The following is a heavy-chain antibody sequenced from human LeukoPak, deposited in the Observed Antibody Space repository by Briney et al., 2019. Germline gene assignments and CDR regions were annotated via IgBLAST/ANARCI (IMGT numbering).Heavy chain of an antibody. CDR3: ARARKGPEGAFDI. V-gene: IGHV4-39*07. J-gene: IGHJ3*02. D-gene: IGHD1-14*01. CDR1: GGSISSSNYY. Sequence: SETLSLTCTVSGGSISSSNYYWGWIRQPPGKGLEWIGSIYYSGSTYYNPSLKSRVTISVDRSKNQFSLKLSSVTAADTAVYYCARARKGPEGAFDIWGQGTMVTVSS. CDR2: IYYSGST.